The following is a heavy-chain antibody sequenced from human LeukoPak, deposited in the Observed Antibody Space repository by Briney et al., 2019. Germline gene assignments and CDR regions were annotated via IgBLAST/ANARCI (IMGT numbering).Heavy chain of an antibody. CDR2: IWYDGSNK. CDR3: ARGYGVRGVTITPGY. Sequence: GGSLRLSCAASGFTYSSYGMHWVRQAPGKGLEWVAVIWYDGSNKYYADSVKGRFTISRDNSKNTLYLQMNSLRAVDTAVYYCARGYGVRGVTITPGYWGQGTLVTVSS. V-gene: IGHV3-33*01. J-gene: IGHJ4*02. CDR1: GFTYSSYG. D-gene: IGHD3-10*01.